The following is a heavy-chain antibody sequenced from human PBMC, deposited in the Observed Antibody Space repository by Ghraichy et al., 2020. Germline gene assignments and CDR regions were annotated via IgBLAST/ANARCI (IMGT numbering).Heavy chain of an antibody. Sequence: GESLNISCVASGFSFSKAWMSWVRQAPGKGLEWVGRVKSKSDGGTTDYSTPVKGRFTVSRDDSQNTLYLQMDNLKIEDTGVYYCITITAVVVADSPPWGQGTLVTVSS. CDR3: ITITAVVVADSPP. J-gene: IGHJ5*02. V-gene: IGHV3-15*01. CDR2: VKSKSDGGTT. CDR1: GFSFSKAW. D-gene: IGHD2-15*01.